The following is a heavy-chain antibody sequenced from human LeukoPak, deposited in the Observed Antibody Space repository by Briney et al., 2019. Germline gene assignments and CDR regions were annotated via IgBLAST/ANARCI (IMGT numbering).Heavy chain of an antibody. J-gene: IGHJ4*02. CDR1: GFTFSGST. Sequence: GGSLRLSCAASGFTFSGSTMHWVRQASGKGMEWVGRIRSKANSYATEYAASVKGRFTIYRDDSKNTAYLQMNSLKTEDTAVYYYTRTTGTTCYWGQGTLVSVSS. CDR2: IRSKANSYAT. CDR3: TRTTGTTCY. V-gene: IGHV3-73*01. D-gene: IGHD1-1*01.